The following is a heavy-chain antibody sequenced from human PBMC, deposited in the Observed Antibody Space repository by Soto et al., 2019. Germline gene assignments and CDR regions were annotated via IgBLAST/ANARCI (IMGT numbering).Heavy chain of an antibody. Sequence: GGSLSLSCTASGVTFSSYSMNWVRQAPGKGLEWVSSISSSSSYIYYADSVKGRFIISRDNAKNSLYVQMNSLRAEDTAVYYCARQLAVAATSWSHPWGPGTLVTVAS. CDR3: ARQLAVAATSWSHP. CDR2: ISSSSSYI. J-gene: IGHJ5*02. V-gene: IGHV3-21*01. D-gene: IGHD6-19*01. CDR1: GVTFSSYS.